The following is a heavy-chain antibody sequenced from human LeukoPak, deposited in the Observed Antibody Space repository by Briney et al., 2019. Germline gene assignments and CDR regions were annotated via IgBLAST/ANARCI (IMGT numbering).Heavy chain of an antibody. CDR2: MSYDGSNK. Sequence: GGSLRLSCAASGFTFSHYGVHWVRQAPGKGLEWVAVMSYDGSNKYFADSVKGRFTISRDNSKNTVFLQMNSLRAEDTAVYYCARDGPPYYYDILTGYWDYWGQGTLVTVSS. CDR1: GFTFSHYG. V-gene: IGHV3-30*03. D-gene: IGHD3-9*01. J-gene: IGHJ4*02. CDR3: ARDGPPYYYDILTGYWDY.